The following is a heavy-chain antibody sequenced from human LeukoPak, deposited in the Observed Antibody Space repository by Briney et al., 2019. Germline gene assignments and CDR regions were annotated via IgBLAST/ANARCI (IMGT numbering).Heavy chain of an antibody. Sequence: GGSLRLSCAASGFTFSSYWMHWVRQAPGEGLVWVSRIKTDGSSTTYADSVKGRFTISRDNAKNTLYLQMNSLRAEDTAVYYCVRSAYYGSSGYYYDNWGQGTLVTVSS. CDR1: GFTFSSYW. D-gene: IGHD3-22*01. CDR2: IKTDGSST. CDR3: VRSAYYGSSGYYYDN. J-gene: IGHJ4*02. V-gene: IGHV3-74*01.